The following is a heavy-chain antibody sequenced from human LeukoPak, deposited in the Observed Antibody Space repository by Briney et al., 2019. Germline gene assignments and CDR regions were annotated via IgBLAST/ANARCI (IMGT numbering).Heavy chain of an antibody. CDR3: ARERTGTTFWFDP. Sequence: ASVKVSCKASGYTFIDYYMHWVRQAPGQGLEWMGWISPNSGGTNYALKFQGRVTMTRDTSISTAYMELSRLRSDDTAVYYCARERTGTTFWFDPWGQGTLVTVSS. V-gene: IGHV1-2*02. CDR1: GYTFIDYY. J-gene: IGHJ5*02. CDR2: ISPNSGGT. D-gene: IGHD1-7*01.